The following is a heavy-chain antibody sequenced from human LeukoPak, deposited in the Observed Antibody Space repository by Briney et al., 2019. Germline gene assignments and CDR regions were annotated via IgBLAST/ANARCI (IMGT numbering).Heavy chain of an antibody. CDR2: IYYSGTT. J-gene: IGHJ4*02. CDR1: GGSISSSSYY. Sequence: SETLSLTCTVSGGSISSSSYYWGWIRQPPGKGLEWIGSIYYSGTTRYNPSIKSRVTISVDTSKNQFSLKLNSVTAADTAVYYCARLDYYDNSGYYLGFDYWGQGTLVTVSS. D-gene: IGHD3-22*01. V-gene: IGHV4-39*01. CDR3: ARLDYYDNSGYYLGFDY.